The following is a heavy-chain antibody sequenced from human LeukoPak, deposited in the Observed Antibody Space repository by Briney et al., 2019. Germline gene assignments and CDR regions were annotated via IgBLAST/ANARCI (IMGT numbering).Heavy chain of an antibody. J-gene: IGHJ4*02. CDR1: GFTFSSYS. Sequence: GGSLRLSCAASGFTFSSYSMNWVRQAPGKGLEWVSSIGSSSSYIYYADSVKGRFTISRDNAKNSLYLQMNSLRAEDTAVYYCAKGEGILTTEDYWGQGTLVTVSS. CDR3: AKGEGILTTEDY. D-gene: IGHD3-9*01. CDR2: IGSSSSYI. V-gene: IGHV3-21*01.